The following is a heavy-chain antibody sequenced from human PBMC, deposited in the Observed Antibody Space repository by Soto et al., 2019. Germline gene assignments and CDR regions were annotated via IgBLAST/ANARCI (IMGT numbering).Heavy chain of an antibody. CDR2: ISSSGSTI. Sequence: GGSLRLSCAASGFTFSSYGMNWVRQAPGKGLEWVSYISSSGSTIYYADSVKGRFTISRDNAKNSLYLQMNSLRAEDTAVYYCARATEVRFLEWYPASRDYGMDVWGQGTTVTVSS. CDR3: ARATEVRFLEWYPASRDYGMDV. J-gene: IGHJ6*02. CDR1: GFTFSSYG. D-gene: IGHD3-3*01. V-gene: IGHV3-48*03.